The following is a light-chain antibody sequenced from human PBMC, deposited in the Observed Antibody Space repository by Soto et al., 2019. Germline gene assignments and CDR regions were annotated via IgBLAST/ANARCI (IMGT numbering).Light chain of an antibody. Sequence: QSVLTQPPSASGTPGQRVTISCSGSSSNIGSNTVNWYQQPPGTAPKLLIYSNNQRPSGVPDRFSGSKSGTSASLAISGLQSEDEADYYCAAWDDSLNRLDVFGTGTTVTVL. CDR2: SNN. V-gene: IGLV1-44*01. CDR3: AAWDDSLNRLDV. CDR1: SSNIGSNT. J-gene: IGLJ1*01.